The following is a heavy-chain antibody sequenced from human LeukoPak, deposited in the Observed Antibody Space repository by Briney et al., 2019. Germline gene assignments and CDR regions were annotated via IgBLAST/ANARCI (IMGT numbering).Heavy chain of an antibody. V-gene: IGHV1-69*13. D-gene: IGHD1-26*01. CDR1: GGTFSSYA. CDR3: ARDGKWEPAAVIDYGMDV. CDR2: IIPIFGTA. J-gene: IGHJ6*02. Sequence: SVKVSCKASGGTFSSYAISWVRQAPGQGLEWMGGIIPIFGTANYAQKFQGRVTITADESTSTAYMELSSLRSEDTAVYYCARDGKWEPAAVIDYGMDVWGQGTTVTVSS.